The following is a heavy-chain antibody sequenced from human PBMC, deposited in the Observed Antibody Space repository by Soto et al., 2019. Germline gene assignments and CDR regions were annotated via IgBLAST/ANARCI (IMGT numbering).Heavy chain of an antibody. J-gene: IGHJ6*02. V-gene: IGHV1-18*01. D-gene: IGHD6-6*01. CDR1: GYTFTSYG. CDR2: ISAYNGNT. CDR3: ARDEEVEARPVYYYGMDV. Sequence: ASVKVSCKASGYTFTSYGISWVRQAPGQGLEWMGWISAYNGNTNYAQKLQGRVTMTTDTSTSTAYMELRSLRSDDTAVYYCARDEEVEARPVYYYGMDVWGQGTTVTVSS.